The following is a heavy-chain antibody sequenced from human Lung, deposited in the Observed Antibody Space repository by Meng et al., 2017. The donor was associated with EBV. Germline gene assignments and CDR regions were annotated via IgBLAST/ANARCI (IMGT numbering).Heavy chain of an antibody. CDR1: GYTFNNYG. CDR3: ARDRGQDTVVVVADRGFDP. Sequence: QVQRVQSGAEGKKPGASVKVSCRASGYTFNNYGLNWVRQAPGQGLEWMGWISPYIGNTNYAQRFQGRLTLTTDTSTDTAYMELRSLSPDDTAIYYCARDRGQDTVVVVADRGFDPWGQGTLVTVSS. CDR2: ISPYIGNT. V-gene: IGHV1-18*01. D-gene: IGHD2-15*01. J-gene: IGHJ5*02.